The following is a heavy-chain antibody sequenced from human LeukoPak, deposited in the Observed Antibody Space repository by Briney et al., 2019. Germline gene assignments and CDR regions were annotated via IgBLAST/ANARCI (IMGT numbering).Heavy chain of an antibody. Sequence: PGGSLRLSCAASGFTVSSNYMSWVRQAPGKGLEWVSVIYSGGSTYYADSVKGRFTISRDNSKNTLYLQMNSLRAEDTAVYYCARGLSHDSSGYSDYWGQGTLVTVSS. V-gene: IGHV3-53*01. J-gene: IGHJ4*02. D-gene: IGHD3-22*01. CDR3: ARGLSHDSSGYSDY. CDR1: GFTVSSNY. CDR2: IYSGGST.